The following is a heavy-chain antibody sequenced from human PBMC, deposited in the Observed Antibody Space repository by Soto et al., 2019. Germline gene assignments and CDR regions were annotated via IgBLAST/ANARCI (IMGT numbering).Heavy chain of an antibody. CDR3: ARDPLGDTRRDDYYGMDV. CDR1: GFTFSSYS. CDR2: ISSSSSYI. J-gene: IGHJ6*02. Sequence: EVQLVESGGGLVKPGGSLRLSCAASGFTFSSYSMNWVRQAPGKGLEWVSSISSSSSYIYYADSVKGRFTISRDNAKNSLYLQMNSLRAEDTAVYYCARDPLGDTRRDDYYGMDVWGQGTTVTVSS. D-gene: IGHD1-26*01. V-gene: IGHV3-21*01.